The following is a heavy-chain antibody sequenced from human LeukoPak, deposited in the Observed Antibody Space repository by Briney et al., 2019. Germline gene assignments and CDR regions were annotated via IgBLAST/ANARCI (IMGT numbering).Heavy chain of an antibody. CDR1: GGSISISDYY. Sequence: SETLSLTCTVSGGSISISDYYWSWIRQPPGKGLEWIGYIYHSGSTYYNPSLHSRVTISVDTSKNQFSLRLSSVTAADTAVYYYARHRGLELGYCSSTSCARAAAAGNAGYYYYYMDVWGKGTTVTVSS. CDR3: ARHRGLELGYCSSTSCARAAAAGNAGYYYYYMDV. D-gene: IGHD2-2*01. J-gene: IGHJ6*03. CDR2: IYHSGST. V-gene: IGHV4-30-2*01.